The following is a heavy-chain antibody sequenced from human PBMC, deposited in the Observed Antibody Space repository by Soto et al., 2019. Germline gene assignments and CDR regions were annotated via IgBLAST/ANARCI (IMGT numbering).Heavy chain of an antibody. CDR2: IWYDGSNK. D-gene: IGHD6-13*01. CDR1: GFTFSSYG. CDR3: AKDSRLPSSWGYYYYYYGMDV. J-gene: IGHJ6*02. Sequence: PGGSLRLSCAASGFTFSSYGMHWVRQAPGKGLEWVAVIWYDGSNKYYADSVKGRFTISRDNSKNTLYLQMNSLRAEDTAVYYCAKDSRLPSSWGYYYYYYGMDVWGQGTTVTVSS. V-gene: IGHV3-30*02.